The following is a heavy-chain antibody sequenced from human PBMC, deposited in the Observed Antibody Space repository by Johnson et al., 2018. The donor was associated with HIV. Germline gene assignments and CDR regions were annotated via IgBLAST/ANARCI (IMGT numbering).Heavy chain of an antibody. Sequence: VQLVESGGGLVKPGGSLRLSCAASGFKFDDHGMSWVRQFPGKGLEWVSNINWNGGSAGFADSVKGRFTISRDNAKNSMDLKMKSLRVEDTAVYYCARESEYHELLSERGGGVVGLDIWGQGTMVIVSS. CDR1: GFKFDDHG. J-gene: IGHJ3*02. D-gene: IGHD3-10*01. V-gene: IGHV3-20*04. CDR2: INWNGGSA. CDR3: ARESEYHELLSERGGGVVGLDI.